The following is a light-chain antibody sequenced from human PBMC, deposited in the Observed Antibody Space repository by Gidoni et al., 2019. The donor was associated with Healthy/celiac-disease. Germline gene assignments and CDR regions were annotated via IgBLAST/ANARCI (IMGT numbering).Light chain of an antibody. Sequence: QSALTQPASVSGSPGQSITISCPGTSSDVGGYNYVSWYQQHPGKAPKLMIYDVRNRPSGVFNRFSGSKSGNTASLTISGLQAEDEADYYCSSYTSSSTRVVFGGGTKLTVL. CDR2: DVR. J-gene: IGLJ2*01. CDR3: SSYTSSSTRVV. V-gene: IGLV2-14*03. CDR1: SSDVGGYNY.